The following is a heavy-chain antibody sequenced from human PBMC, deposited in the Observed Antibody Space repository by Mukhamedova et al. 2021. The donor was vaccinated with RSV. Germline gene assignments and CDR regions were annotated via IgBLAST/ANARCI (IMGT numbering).Heavy chain of an antibody. CDR3: AREPSDCTNSVCYGVYY. D-gene: IGHD2-8*01. J-gene: IGHJ4*02. Sequence: NYNPSLKSRVTMSIDTSRNQLSLTLSSVTAVDTAVYYCAREPSDCTNSVCYGVYYWGQGTLVTVSS. V-gene: IGHV4-4*07.